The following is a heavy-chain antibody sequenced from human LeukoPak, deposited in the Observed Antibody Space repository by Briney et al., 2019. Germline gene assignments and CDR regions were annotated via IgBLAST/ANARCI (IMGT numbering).Heavy chain of an antibody. CDR1: GFTFSSYA. J-gene: IGHJ4*02. CDR3: AAYYYGSGSRYYFDH. CDR2: ISYDGSNK. Sequence: PGGSLRLSCAASGFTFSSYAMHWVRQAPGKGLEWVAVISYDGSNKYYADSVKGRFTISRDNSKNTLYLQMNSLRSEDTAVYYCAAYYYGSGSRYYFDHWGQGTLVTVSS. V-gene: IGHV3-30*04. D-gene: IGHD3-10*01.